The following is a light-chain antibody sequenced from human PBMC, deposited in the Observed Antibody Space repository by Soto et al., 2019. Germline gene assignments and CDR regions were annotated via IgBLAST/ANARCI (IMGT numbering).Light chain of an antibody. CDR2: EGS. CDR1: SSDVGSYNR. Sequence: QSALTQPTSVSGSPGQSVTISCTGTSSDVGSYNRVSWYQQPPGTAPKLMIYEGSNRPSGFPDRFSGSKSGNTASLTISGLQAEDEADYYCSSYTSSSTYVFGPGTKLTVL. CDR3: SSYTSSSTYV. J-gene: IGLJ1*01. V-gene: IGLV2-18*02.